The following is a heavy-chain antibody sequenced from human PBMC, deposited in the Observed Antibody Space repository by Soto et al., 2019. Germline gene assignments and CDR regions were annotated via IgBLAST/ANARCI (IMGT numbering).Heavy chain of an antibody. CDR2: INHRGST. CDR3: AGQYSSSWRHRYYYYYMDV. Sequence: SETLSLTCAVYGGSFSGYYWSWIRQPPGKGLEWIGEINHRGSTNYNPSLKSRVTISVDTSKNQFSLKLSSVTAADTAVYYCAGQYSSSWRHRYYYYYMDVWGKGTTVTVSS. V-gene: IGHV4-34*01. D-gene: IGHD6-13*01. J-gene: IGHJ6*03. CDR1: GGSFSGYY.